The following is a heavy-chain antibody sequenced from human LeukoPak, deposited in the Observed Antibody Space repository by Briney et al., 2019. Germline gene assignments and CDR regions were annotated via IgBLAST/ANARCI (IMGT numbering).Heavy chain of an antibody. V-gene: IGHV3-30*02. CDR3: AKGDVVVPVTLIDY. J-gene: IGHJ4*02. CDR1: GFTFSSYG. D-gene: IGHD2-2*01. Sequence: GGSLRLSCAASGFTFSSYGMHWARQAPGKGLEWVAFIRYDGSNKYYADSVKGRFTISRDNSKNTLYLQMNSLRAEDTAVYYCAKGDVVVPVTLIDYWGQGTLVTVSS. CDR2: IRYDGSNK.